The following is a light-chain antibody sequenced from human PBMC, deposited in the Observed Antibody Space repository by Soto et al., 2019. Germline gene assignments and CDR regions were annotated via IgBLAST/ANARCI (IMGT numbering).Light chain of an antibody. J-gene: IGLJ2*01. CDR2: EVS. V-gene: IGLV2-8*01. CDR1: GRDIGRYHY. Sequence: QSVLTQPPSASGTPGQSVPLSFTGTGRDIGRYHYVSWYQRPPGNAPKLIIYEVSKRPSGVPDRFTGSKSGNTASLTVSGLQAEDEADYYCSSFAGSNTIFGGGTKLTVL. CDR3: SSFAGSNTI.